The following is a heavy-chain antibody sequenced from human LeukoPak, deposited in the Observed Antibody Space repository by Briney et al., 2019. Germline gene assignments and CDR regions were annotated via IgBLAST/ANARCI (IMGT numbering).Heavy chain of an antibody. CDR3: ARDFSDSSGYD. D-gene: IGHD3-22*01. J-gene: IGHJ4*02. CDR2: IWYDGSNK. V-gene: IGHV3-33*08. Sequence: GGSLRLSCAASGFTVSSNYMSWVRQAPGKGLEWVAVIWYDGSNKYYADSVKGRFTISRDNSKNTLYLQMNSLRAEDTAVYYCARDFSDSSGYDWGQGTLVTVSS. CDR1: GFTVSSNY.